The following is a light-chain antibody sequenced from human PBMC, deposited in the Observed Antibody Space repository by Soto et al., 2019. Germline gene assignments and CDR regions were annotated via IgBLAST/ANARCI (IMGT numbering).Light chain of an antibody. CDR2: AAS. V-gene: IGKV1-39*01. Sequence: DIQMTQSPSSLSASVGDRVTITCRASQSISSYLNWYQQKPGKAPKLLIYAASSLQSGVPSRFSGSGSGTDFTVTISSLQPEDVATYYCQHSYSTPQDLTFGGGTKVEIK. CDR3: QHSYSTPQDLT. J-gene: IGKJ4*01. CDR1: QSISSY.